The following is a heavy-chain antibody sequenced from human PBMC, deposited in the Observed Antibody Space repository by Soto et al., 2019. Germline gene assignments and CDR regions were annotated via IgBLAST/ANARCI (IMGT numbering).Heavy chain of an antibody. Sequence: GGSLRLSCAASGFTFSSYAMSWVRQAPGKGLEWVSAISGSGGSTYYADSVKGRFTISRDNSKDTLYLQMNSLRAEDTAVYYCAKDWSGGWNSPLGMDVWGQGTTVTVSS. J-gene: IGHJ6*02. V-gene: IGHV3-23*01. CDR3: AKDWSGGWNSPLGMDV. CDR2: ISGSGGST. D-gene: IGHD6-19*01. CDR1: GFTFSSYA.